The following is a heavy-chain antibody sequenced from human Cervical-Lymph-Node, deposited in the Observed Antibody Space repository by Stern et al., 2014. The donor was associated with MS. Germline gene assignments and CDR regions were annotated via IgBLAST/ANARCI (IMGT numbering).Heavy chain of an antibody. J-gene: IGHJ4*02. CDR3: AKHACTGAACPFDL. CDR1: GDSISSYTHY. Sequence: QLQLQESGPGLVKPSETLSLTCAVSGDSISSYTHYWAWIRQPPGKGLEWIGRGYFNGATYYNPSLKSPVTISVDTSKNHFSRGLNSVTAADTAVYYCAKHACTGAACPFDLWGQGTLVTVSS. V-gene: IGHV4-39*01. D-gene: IGHD2-8*02. CDR2: GYFNGAT.